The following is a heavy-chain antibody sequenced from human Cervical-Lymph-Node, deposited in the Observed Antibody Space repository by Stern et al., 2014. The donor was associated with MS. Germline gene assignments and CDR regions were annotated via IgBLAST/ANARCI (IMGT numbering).Heavy chain of an antibody. D-gene: IGHD6-13*01. CDR2: ISRSSSTI. CDR3: ARTATSSWYRLDY. CDR1: GFTFSSYS. J-gene: IGHJ4*02. Sequence: EVQLVESGGGLVQPGGSLRLSCAASGFTFSSYSMNWVRQAPGKGLEWVSYISRSSSTIYNADSVKGRFTNSRDNAKNSLYLQMNSLRDEDTAVYYCARTATSSWYRLDYWGQGTLVTVSS. V-gene: IGHV3-48*02.